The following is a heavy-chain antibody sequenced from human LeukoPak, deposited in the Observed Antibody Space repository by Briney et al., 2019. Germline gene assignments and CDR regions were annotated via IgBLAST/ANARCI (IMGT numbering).Heavy chain of an antibody. CDR2: IIPILGIA. CDR3: ARGGLRYCSSTSCPEYNWFDP. D-gene: IGHD2-2*01. V-gene: IGHV1-69*04. J-gene: IGHJ5*02. CDR1: GGTFSSYA. Sequence: ASVKVSCKASGGTFSSYAISWVRQAPGQGLEWMGRIIPILGIANYAQKFQGRVTITADKSTSTAYMELSSLRSEDTAVYYCARGGLRYCSSTSCPEYNWFDPWGQGTLVTVSS.